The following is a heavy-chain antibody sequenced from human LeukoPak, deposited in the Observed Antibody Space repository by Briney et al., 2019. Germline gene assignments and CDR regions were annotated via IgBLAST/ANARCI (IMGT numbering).Heavy chain of an antibody. J-gene: IGHJ4*02. CDR1: GGSISSSSYY. CDR2: IYYSGST. Sequence: SETLSLTCTVSGGSISSSSYYWGWIRQPPGKGLEWIGSIYYSGSTYYNPSLKSRVTISVDTSKNQFSLKLSSVTAADTAVYYCARGFRYKYQRQWLVRHRSRTGRLDYWGQGTLVTVSS. CDR3: ARGFRYKYQRQWLVRHRSRTGRLDY. V-gene: IGHV4-39*07. D-gene: IGHD6-19*01.